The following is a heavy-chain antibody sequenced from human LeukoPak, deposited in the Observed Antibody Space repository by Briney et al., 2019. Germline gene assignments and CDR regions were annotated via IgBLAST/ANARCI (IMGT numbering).Heavy chain of an antibody. CDR2: IYYSGST. V-gene: IGHV4-39*07. J-gene: IGHJ4*02. CDR1: GVSISSSSYY. CDR3: ACLALGAGVDY. Sequence: SETLSLTCTVSGVSISSSSYYWGWIRQPPGKGLEWIGSIYYSGSTNYNPSLKSRVTISVDTSKNQFSLKLSSVTAADTAVYYCACLALGAGVDYWGQGTLVTVSS. D-gene: IGHD1-26*01.